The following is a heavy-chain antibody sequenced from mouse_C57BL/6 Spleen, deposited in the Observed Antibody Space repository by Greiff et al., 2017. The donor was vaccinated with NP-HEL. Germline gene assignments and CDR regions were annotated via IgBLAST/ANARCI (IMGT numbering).Heavy chain of an antibody. D-gene: IGHD1-1*01. CDR3: TREITTVVARFDY. CDR2: IDPETGGT. V-gene: IGHV1-15*01. Sequence: QVQLQQSGAELVRPGASVTLSCKASGYTFTDYEMHWVKQTPVHGLEWIGAIDPETGGTAYNQKFKGKAILTADKSSSTAYMELRSLTSEDSAVYYCTREITTVVARFDYWGQGTTLTVSS. J-gene: IGHJ2*01. CDR1: GYTFTDYE.